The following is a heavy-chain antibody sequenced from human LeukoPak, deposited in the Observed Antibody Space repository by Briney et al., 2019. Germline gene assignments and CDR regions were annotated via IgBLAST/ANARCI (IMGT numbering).Heavy chain of an antibody. CDR1: GFTFDDYA. V-gene: IGHV3-9*03. J-gene: IGHJ4*02. CDR3: AKDACSGDCYFDY. Sequence: GGSLRLSCATSGFTFDDYAMHWVRQAPGKGLEWVSSITWNSGTIAYADSVKGRFTISRDNGKNSLYLQMNSLRGEDMALYYCAKDACSGDCYFDYWGQGTLVTVSS. CDR2: ITWNSGTI. D-gene: IGHD2-21*02.